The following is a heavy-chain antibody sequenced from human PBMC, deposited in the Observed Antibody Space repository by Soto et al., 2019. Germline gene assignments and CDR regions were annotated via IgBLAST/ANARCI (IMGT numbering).Heavy chain of an antibody. CDR3: ARGRPPSAIFDY. CDR2: INHSGST. Sequence: SYTLSLTCAVYGGCFSGYYWSWRRQPPGKGLEWNGEINHSGSTNYNPSLKSRVTISVDTSKNQFSLKLSSVTAADTPVYYCARGRPPSAIFDYWGQGTLVTVSS. D-gene: IGHD2-2*02. J-gene: IGHJ4*02. V-gene: IGHV4-34*01. CDR1: GGCFSGYY.